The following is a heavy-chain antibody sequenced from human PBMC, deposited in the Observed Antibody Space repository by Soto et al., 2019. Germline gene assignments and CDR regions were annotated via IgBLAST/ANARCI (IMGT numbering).Heavy chain of an antibody. CDR3: ARGGRDCTNGVCYSYYYYYYYMDV. V-gene: IGHV4-34*01. CDR2: INHSGST. CDR1: GGSFSGYY. Sequence: SETLSLTCAVYGGSFSGYYWSWIRQPPGKGLEWIGEINHSGSTNYNPSLKSRVTISVDTSKNQFSLMLSSVTAADTAVYYCARGGRDCTNGVCYSYYYYYYYMDVWGKGTTVTVSS. J-gene: IGHJ6*03. D-gene: IGHD2-8*01.